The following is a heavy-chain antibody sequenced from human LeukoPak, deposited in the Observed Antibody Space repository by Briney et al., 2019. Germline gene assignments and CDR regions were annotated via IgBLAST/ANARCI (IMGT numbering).Heavy chain of an antibody. J-gene: IGHJ6*02. CDR2: INHNGNVN. CDR3: ARGGGLDV. Sequence: GGSLRLSCVASGFTFRSYPMTWARQAPGKGLEWVASINHNGNVNYYVDSVKGRFTISRDNAKNSLYLQMSNLRAEDTAVYFCARGGGLDVWGQGATVTVSS. D-gene: IGHD3-16*01. CDR1: GFTFRSYP. V-gene: IGHV3-7*03.